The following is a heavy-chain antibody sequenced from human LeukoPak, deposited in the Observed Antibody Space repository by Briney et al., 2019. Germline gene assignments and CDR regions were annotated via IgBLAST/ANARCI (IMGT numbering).Heavy chain of an antibody. CDR1: GGSFSGYY. Sequence: SETLSLTCAVYGGSFSGYYWSWIRQPPGKGLEWIGYIYHSGSTYYNPSLKSRVTISVDRSKNQFSLKLSSVTAADTAVYYCARVTLSARIGYYFDYWGQGTLVTVSS. J-gene: IGHJ4*02. V-gene: IGHV4-34*01. D-gene: IGHD2-15*01. CDR2: IYHSGST. CDR3: ARVTLSARIGYYFDY.